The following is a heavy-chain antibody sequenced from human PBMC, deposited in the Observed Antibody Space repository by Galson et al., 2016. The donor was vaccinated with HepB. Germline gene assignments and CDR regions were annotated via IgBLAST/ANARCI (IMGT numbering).Heavy chain of an antibody. V-gene: IGHV3-13*01. CDR3: ARARSSYYDVFDI. D-gene: IGHD3-10*01. CDR1: GFMFRNYD. J-gene: IGHJ3*02. Sequence: SLRLSCAASGFMFRNYDMNWVRQGMGKGLEWVSGISTAGDTYYAGSVKGRFTISREDTRNSVYLEMNSLSAGDTAVYYCARARSSYYDVFDIWGQGTMVTVSS. CDR2: ISTAGDT.